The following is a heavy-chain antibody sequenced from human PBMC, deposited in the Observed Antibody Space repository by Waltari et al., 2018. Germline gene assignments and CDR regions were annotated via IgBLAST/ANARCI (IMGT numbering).Heavy chain of an antibody. D-gene: IGHD5-12*01. Sequence: QLQLQESGSGLGKPSQTLSLTCAVSGGSISSGGYSWSWIRQPPGKGLEWIGYIYHSGSTYYNPSLKSRVTISVDRSKNQFSLKLSSVTAADTAVYYCARGSSGHAFDYWGQGTLVTVSS. CDR2: IYHSGST. J-gene: IGHJ4*02. CDR3: ARGSSGHAFDY. V-gene: IGHV4-30-2*01. CDR1: GGSISSGGYS.